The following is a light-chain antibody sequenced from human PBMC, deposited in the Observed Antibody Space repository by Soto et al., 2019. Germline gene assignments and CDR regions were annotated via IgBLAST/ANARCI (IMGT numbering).Light chain of an antibody. CDR3: QQYKSALET. CDR1: QDINNY. J-gene: IGKJ1*01. V-gene: IGKV1-27*01. Sequence: DIQMTQSPSSLSASIGDRVTITCRASQDINNYLAWYQQKPGKVPELLVYGASTLQTGVPSRFSGSGSGADFTLTISSLQPADVATYYCQQYKSALETFGQGTKVEI. CDR2: GAS.